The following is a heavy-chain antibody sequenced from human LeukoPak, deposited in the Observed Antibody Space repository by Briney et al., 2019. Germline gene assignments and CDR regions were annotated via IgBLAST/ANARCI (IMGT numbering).Heavy chain of an antibody. Sequence: GGSLRLSCAASGFTFSSFWMSWVRQAPGKGLEWVANIKEDGREKYYVDSVKGRFTVSRDNAKNSLYLQMNSLRAEDTAVYYCARGKLLRNYYYGMDVWGQGTTVTVSS. CDR2: IKEDGREK. D-gene: IGHD2-15*01. CDR3: ARGKLLRNYYYGMDV. J-gene: IGHJ6*02. CDR1: GFTFSSFW. V-gene: IGHV3-7*03.